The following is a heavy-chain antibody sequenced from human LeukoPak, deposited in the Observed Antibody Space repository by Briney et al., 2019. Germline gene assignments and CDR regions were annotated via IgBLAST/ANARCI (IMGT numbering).Heavy chain of an antibody. D-gene: IGHD2-15*01. CDR1: GYTFTSYG. J-gene: IGHJ6*02. CDR2: ISAYNGNT. Sequence: ASVKVSCKASGYTFTSYGISWVRQAPGQGLEWMGWISAYNGNTNYAQKLQGRVTMTTDTSTSTAYMELRSLRSEDTAVYYCAREGDCSGGSCYSGYYYYGMDVWGQGTTVTVSS. CDR3: AREGDCSGGSCYSGYYYYGMDV. V-gene: IGHV1-18*01.